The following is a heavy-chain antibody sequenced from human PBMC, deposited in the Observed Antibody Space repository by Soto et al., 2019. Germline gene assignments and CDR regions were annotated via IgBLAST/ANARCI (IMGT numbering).Heavy chain of an antibody. CDR3: ARERSRGYYKDYYYGMDV. CDR2: IIPIFGTA. J-gene: IGHJ6*02. CDR1: GGTFSSYA. D-gene: IGHD3-9*01. V-gene: IGHV1-69*13. Sequence: SVKVSCKASGGTFSSYAISWVRQAPGQGLEWMGGIIPIFGTANYAQKFQGRVTITADESTSTAYMELSSLRSEDTAVYYCARERSRGYYKDYYYGMDVCGQGTTVTV.